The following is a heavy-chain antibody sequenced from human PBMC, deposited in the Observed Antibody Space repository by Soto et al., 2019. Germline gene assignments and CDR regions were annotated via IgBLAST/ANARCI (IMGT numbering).Heavy chain of an antibody. D-gene: IGHD6-13*01. CDR2: IFSNDEK. Sequence: QVTVKESGPVLVKPTETLTLTCTVSGFSLSNAGLGVSWIRQPPGKALEWLAHIFSNDEKSYSTSLKSRLTISKDTSKSQLVLIMTNMDPVDTATYYCASTYSTSWYWFDPWGQGILVTVSS. CDR3: ASTYSTSWYWFDP. J-gene: IGHJ5*02. CDR1: GFSLSNAGLG. V-gene: IGHV2-26*04.